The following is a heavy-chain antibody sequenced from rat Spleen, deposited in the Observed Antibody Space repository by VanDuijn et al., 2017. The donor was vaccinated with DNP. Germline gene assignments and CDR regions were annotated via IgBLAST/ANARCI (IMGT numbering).Heavy chain of an antibody. D-gene: IGHD1-2*01. J-gene: IGHJ3*01. CDR3: ARSDYYGSFRPFAY. CDR1: GFSITRSYR. V-gene: IGHV3-3*01. CDR2: INSAGST. Sequence: EVQLQESGPGLVKPSQSLSLTCSVTGFSITRSYRWNWIRKFPGSKLEWMGYINSAGSTNYNPSLKSRISITRDTSKNQFFLQLNSVTTEDTATYYCARSDYYGSFRPFAYWGQGTLVTVSS.